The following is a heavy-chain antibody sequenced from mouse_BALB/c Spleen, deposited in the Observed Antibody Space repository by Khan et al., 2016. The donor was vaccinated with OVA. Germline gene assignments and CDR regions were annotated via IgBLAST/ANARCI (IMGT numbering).Heavy chain of an antibody. Sequence: QVQLKQSGAELVRPGASVTLSCKASGYTFPDYELHWVKQTPVHGLEWIGVIDPKTGDTAYNQKFKGKATLTADKSSSTAYMEPRSLTSEDSAVYYCTRSTLAYWGQGTLVTVSA. CDR1: GYTFPDYE. J-gene: IGHJ3*01. CDR2: IDPKTGDT. V-gene: IGHV1-15*01. CDR3: TRSTLAY.